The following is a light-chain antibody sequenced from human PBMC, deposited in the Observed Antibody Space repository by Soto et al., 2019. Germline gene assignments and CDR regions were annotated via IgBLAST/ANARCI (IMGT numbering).Light chain of an antibody. CDR1: RSNIGSNY. CDR3: AAWDDSLRGVV. Sequence: QSVLTQPPSASGTPGQRVTISCSGSRSNIGSNYVYWYQQLPGTAPKLLIYKNNQRPSGAPDRLSGSKSGTAASLAISGLRSEDEADYYCAAWDDSLRGVVFGGGTKLTVL. J-gene: IGLJ2*01. V-gene: IGLV1-47*01. CDR2: KNN.